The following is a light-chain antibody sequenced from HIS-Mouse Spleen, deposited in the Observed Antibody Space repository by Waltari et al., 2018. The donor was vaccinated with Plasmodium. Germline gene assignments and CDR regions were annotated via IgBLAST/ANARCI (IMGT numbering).Light chain of an antibody. CDR3: QRSYSTPPT. V-gene: IGKV1-39*01. J-gene: IGKJ4*01. CDR1: QSISSY. Sequence: IQMTQSPSSLSASVGDRVTITCRASQSISSYLNWYQQKPGKAPKLLIYAASSLQSGVPSRFSGSGSGTDFTLTISSLQPEDFATYYCQRSYSTPPTFGGGTKVEIK. CDR2: AAS.